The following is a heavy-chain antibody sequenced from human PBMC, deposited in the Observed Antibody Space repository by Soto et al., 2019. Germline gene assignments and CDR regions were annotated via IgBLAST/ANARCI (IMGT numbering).Heavy chain of an antibody. CDR3: ARGVGRAETFNYYYMDV. CDR2: INPNRGGT. D-gene: IGHD1-26*01. CDR1: GYTFTGYY. J-gene: IGHJ6*03. Sequence: ASVKVSCKASGYTFTGYYMHWVRQAPGQGLEWMGWINPNRGGTNYAQKFQGWVTMTRDTSISTAYMELSRLRSDDTAVYYCARGVGRAETFNYYYMDVWGKGTTVTVSS. V-gene: IGHV1-2*04.